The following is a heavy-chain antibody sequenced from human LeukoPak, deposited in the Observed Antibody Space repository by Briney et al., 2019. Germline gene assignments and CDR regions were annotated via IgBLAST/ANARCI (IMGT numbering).Heavy chain of an antibody. CDR2: INPNSGGT. Sequence: ASVKVSCKASGYTFTSYGISWVRQAPGQGLEWMGWINPNSGGTNYAQKFQGRVTMTRDTSISTAYMELSRLRSDDTAVYYCARAGDYGDPLGWFDPWGQGTLVTVSS. CDR1: GYTFTSYG. CDR3: ARAGDYGDPLGWFDP. D-gene: IGHD4-17*01. V-gene: IGHV1-2*02. J-gene: IGHJ5*02.